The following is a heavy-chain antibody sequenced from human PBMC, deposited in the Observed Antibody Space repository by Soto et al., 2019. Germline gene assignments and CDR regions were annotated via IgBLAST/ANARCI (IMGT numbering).Heavy chain of an antibody. J-gene: IGHJ6*02. CDR3: GTVGRLGSTGASTYGMDV. V-gene: IGHV1-69-2*01. D-gene: IGHD1-26*01. CDR1: GYTFTDYY. CDR2: VDSADGET. Sequence: ASVKVSCKVSGYTFTDYYVHWVQQAPGKGLEWVGLVDSADGETIYAEKFQGRVTMTADTSTDTAYMELTSLRSEDAAVYYCGTVGRLGSTGASTYGMDVWGQGTTVTVSS.